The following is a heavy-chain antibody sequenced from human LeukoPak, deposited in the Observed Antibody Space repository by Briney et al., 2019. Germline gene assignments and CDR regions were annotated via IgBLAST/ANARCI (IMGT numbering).Heavy chain of an antibody. CDR3: ARVGIAAALWFDP. V-gene: IGHV1-69*05. CDR2: VIPIFGTA. CDR1: GGTFSSYA. Sequence: ASVKVSCKASGGTFSSYAISWVRQAPGQGLEWMGGVIPIFGTANYAQKFQGRVTITTDESTSTAYMELSSLRSEDTAVYYCARVGIAAALWFDPWGQGTLVTVSS. J-gene: IGHJ5*02. D-gene: IGHD6-13*01.